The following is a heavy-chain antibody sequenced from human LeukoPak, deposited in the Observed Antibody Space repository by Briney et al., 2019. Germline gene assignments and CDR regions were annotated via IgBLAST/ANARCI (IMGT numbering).Heavy chain of an antibody. V-gene: IGHV1-69*13. J-gene: IGHJ6*02. CDR1: GGTFSSYA. CDR3: ARPEWELLQSRGKYYYYGMDV. D-gene: IGHD1-26*01. Sequence: ASVKVSCKASGGTFSSYAISWVRQAPGQGLEWMGGIIPIFGTANYAQKFQGRVTITADESTSTAYMELSSLRSEDTAVYYCARPEWELLQSRGKYYYYGMDVWGQGTTVTVSS. CDR2: IIPIFGTA.